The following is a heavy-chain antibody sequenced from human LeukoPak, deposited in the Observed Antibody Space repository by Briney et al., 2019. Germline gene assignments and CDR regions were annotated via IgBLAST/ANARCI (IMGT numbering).Heavy chain of an antibody. Sequence: GGSLRLSCEASGFTFSSYEMNWVRQAPGKGLEWVSVISGSGGSTDYADSVKGRFSISRDNSKNTLYLQMNSLRAEDTAVYYCAKGQLWFGEFSYFDYWGQGTLVTVSS. V-gene: IGHV3-23*01. CDR2: ISGSGGST. D-gene: IGHD3-10*01. CDR1: GFTFSSYE. CDR3: AKGQLWFGEFSYFDY. J-gene: IGHJ4*02.